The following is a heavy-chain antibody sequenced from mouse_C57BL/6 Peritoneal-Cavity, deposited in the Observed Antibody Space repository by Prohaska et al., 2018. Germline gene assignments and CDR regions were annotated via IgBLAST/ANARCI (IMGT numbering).Heavy chain of an antibody. CDR2: IDPEAGDT. Sequence: IGRIDPEAGDTEYAPKFQGKATMTADTSSNTAYLQLSSLTSEDTAIYYCTTTTVGGQGTSVTVSS. D-gene: IGHD1-1*01. V-gene: IGHV14-1*01. CDR3: TTTTV. J-gene: IGHJ4*01.